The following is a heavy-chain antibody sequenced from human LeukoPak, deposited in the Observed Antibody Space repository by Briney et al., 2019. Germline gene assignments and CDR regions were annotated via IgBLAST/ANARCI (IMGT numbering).Heavy chain of an antibody. J-gene: IGHJ4*02. CDR3: ASCGSGSYRPVDY. D-gene: IGHD3-10*01. CDR2: ISSSGRTM. V-gene: IGHV3-48*04. Sequence: GGSLRLSCAASGFSFSSNSMNWVRQAPGKGLEWVSYISSSGRTMYYADSVKGRFTISRDNANNSLYLQMNSLRAGDTAVYYCASCGSGSYRPVDYWGQGTLVTVSS. CDR1: GFSFSSNS.